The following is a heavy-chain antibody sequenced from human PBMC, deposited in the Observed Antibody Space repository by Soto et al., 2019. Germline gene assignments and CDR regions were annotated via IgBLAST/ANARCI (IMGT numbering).Heavy chain of an antibody. V-gene: IGHV3-33*01. CDR1: GFTFSSYG. CDR2: IWYDGSNK. J-gene: IGHJ3*02. Sequence: GSLRLSCAASGFTFSSYGMHWVRQAPGKGLEWVAVIWYDGSNKYYADSVKGRFTISRDNSKNTLYLQMNSLRAEDTAVYYCARRWGELSFNDAFDIWGQGTMVTVSS. D-gene: IGHD3-16*02. CDR3: ARRWGELSFNDAFDI.